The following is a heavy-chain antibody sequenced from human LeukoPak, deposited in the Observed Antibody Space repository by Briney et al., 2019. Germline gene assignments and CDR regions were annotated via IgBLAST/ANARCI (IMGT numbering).Heavy chain of an antibody. D-gene: IGHD6-13*01. J-gene: IGHJ4*02. CDR3: AKAGYSSSWYRNFDY. CDR2: ISASGGST. CDR1: GFTFSNYG. Sequence: SLRLSCAASGFTFSNYGMSWVRQAPGKGLDWVSGISASGGSTYYADSVKGRFTISRDNSKNTLYLQMNSLRAEDTAVYHCAKAGYSSSWYRNFDYWGQGTLVT. V-gene: IGHV3-23*01.